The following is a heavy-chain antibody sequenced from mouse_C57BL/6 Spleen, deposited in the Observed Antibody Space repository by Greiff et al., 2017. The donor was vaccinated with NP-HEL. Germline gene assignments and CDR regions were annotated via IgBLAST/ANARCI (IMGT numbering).Heavy chain of an antibody. D-gene: IGHD2-5*01. CDR1: GYTFTSYW. J-gene: IGHJ2*01. V-gene: IGHV1-72*01. CDR2: IDPNSGGT. Sequence: QVHVKQSGAELVKPGASVKLSCKASGYTFTSYWMHWVKQRPGRGLEWIGRIDPNSGGTKYNEKFKSKATLTVDKPSSTADMQLSSLTSEDSAVYYCARFGSNYVDFDYWGQGTTLTVSS. CDR3: ARFGSNYVDFDY.